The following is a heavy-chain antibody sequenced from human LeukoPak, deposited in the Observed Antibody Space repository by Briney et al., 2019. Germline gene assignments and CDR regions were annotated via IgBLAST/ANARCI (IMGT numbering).Heavy chain of an antibody. CDR1: GFTFSSYT. D-gene: IGHD3-22*01. CDR2: ISGRSTYI. CDR3: ARGLGTTVTNEYYYDSGGYYDRGLDY. V-gene: IGHV3-21*01. Sequence: GGSLRLSCSASGFTFSSYTMNWVRQAPGKGLEWVSSISGRSTYIFYADSVKGRFTISRDNAKNSLSLQTNSLRAEDTAVYYCARGLGTTVTNEYYYDSGGYYDRGLDYWGQGTLVTVSS. J-gene: IGHJ4*02.